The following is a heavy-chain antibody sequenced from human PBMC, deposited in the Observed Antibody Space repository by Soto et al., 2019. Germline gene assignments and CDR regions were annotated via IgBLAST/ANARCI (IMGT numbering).Heavy chain of an antibody. D-gene: IGHD6-13*01. CDR2: ISAYNGNT. Sequence: AAVKVSFKASGYTFTSYVISWVRQAPGQGLECIGWISAYNGNTNYAQKLQGRVTMTTDTSTSTAYMELRSLRSDATAVYYCARDRPVYSSSWLDFARHDYWGQ. CDR3: ARDRPVYSSSWLDFARHDY. J-gene: IGHJ4*01. CDR1: GYTFTSYV. V-gene: IGHV1-18*01.